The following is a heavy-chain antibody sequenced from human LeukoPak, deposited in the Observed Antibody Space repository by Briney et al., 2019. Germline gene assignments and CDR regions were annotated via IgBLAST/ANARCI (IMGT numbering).Heavy chain of an antibody. J-gene: IGHJ4*02. CDR3: ARFHYDYVWGSYQYADY. CDR2: ISAYNGNT. V-gene: IGHV1-18*01. D-gene: IGHD3-16*02. Sequence: ASAKVSCTASGYTFTSYGISWVRQAPGQGLEWMGWISAYNGNTNYAQKLQGRVTMTTDTSTSTASMELRSLRSDDTAVYYCARFHYDYVWGSYQYADYWGQGTLVTVSS. CDR1: GYTFTSYG.